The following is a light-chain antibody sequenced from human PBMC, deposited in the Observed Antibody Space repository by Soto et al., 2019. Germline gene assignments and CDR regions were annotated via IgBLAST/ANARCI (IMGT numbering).Light chain of an antibody. CDR3: QQYNNWPPWT. V-gene: IGKV3D-15*01. J-gene: IGKJ1*01. CDR1: QSVRSN. Sequence: EMVMTQSPATLSVSPGERATLSCRVSQSVRSNLAWYQQNRGQSPRLLIYGASTRATGIPARFSGSGSGTEFTLTISSLQSEDFAVYYCQQYNNWPPWTFGQGTKVDNK. CDR2: GAS.